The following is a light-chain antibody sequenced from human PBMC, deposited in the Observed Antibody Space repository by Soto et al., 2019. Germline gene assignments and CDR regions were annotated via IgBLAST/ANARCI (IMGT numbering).Light chain of an antibody. CDR3: LSHSGSSNV. CDR2: EVN. CDR1: SRDVGASDY. J-gene: IGLJ1*01. V-gene: IGLV2-8*01. Sequence: QYVLTQPPSASGSPGQSVAISCTGTSRDVGASDYVSWYQQHSGKAPKLLLYEVNKRPSGVPDRFSGSKSGNTASLTVSALQADDEADYYCLSHSGSSNVLGTGTKLTVL.